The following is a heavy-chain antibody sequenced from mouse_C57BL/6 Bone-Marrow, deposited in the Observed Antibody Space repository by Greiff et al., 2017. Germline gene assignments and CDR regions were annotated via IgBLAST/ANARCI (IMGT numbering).Heavy chain of an antibody. CDR2: IDPENGDT. J-gene: IGHJ4*01. V-gene: IGHV14-4*01. CDR1: GFNIKDDY. Sequence: VQLQQSGAELVRPGASVKLSCTASGFNIKDDYMHWVKQRPEQGLEWIGWIDPENGDTEYASKFQGKATLTADTSSTTAYLQLSSLTSADAAVYYCYYYGSSYYYAMDYWGQGTSVTVSS. D-gene: IGHD1-1*01. CDR3: YYYGSSYYYAMDY.